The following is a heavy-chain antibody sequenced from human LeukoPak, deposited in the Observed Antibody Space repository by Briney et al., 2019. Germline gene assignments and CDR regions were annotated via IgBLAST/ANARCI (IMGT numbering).Heavy chain of an antibody. CDR1: GGSISSSSYY. V-gene: IGHV4-39*07. D-gene: IGHD6-6*01. CDR2: IHYSGST. CDR3: ARDVWYSSSSPQHYYYMDV. Sequence: NPSETLSLTCTVSGGSISSSSYYWGWIRQPPGKGLEWIGSIHYSGSTYYNPSLKSRVTISVDTSKNQFSLKLSSVTAADTAVYYCARDVWYSSSSPQHYYYMDVWGKGTTVTVSS. J-gene: IGHJ6*03.